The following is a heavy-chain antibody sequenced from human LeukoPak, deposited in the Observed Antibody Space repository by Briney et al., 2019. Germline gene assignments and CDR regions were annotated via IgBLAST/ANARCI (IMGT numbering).Heavy chain of an antibody. V-gene: IGHV2-70*11. CDR3: ARSIYGADSSGSIRGDYFDY. J-gene: IGHJ4*02. Sequence: SGPTLVNPTQTLTLTCTFSGFSLSTSGMCVSWFRQPPGKALEWLARIDWDDDKYYSTSLKTRLTISKDTSKNQVVLTMTNMDPVDTATYYCARSIYGADSSGSIRGDYFDYWGQGTLVTVSS. CDR2: IDWDDDK. D-gene: IGHD3-22*01. CDR1: GFSLSTSGMC.